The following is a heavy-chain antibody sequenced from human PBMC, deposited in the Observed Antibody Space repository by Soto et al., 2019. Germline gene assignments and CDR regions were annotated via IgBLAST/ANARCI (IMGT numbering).Heavy chain of an antibody. D-gene: IGHD3-3*01. CDR3: ARDPHDFWSGYLVPGADDYYGMDV. CDR1: GFTFSRYA. V-gene: IGHV3-23*01. Sequence: PGGSLRLSCEASGFTFSRYAMSWVRQAPGKGLEWVAALSGSGSSTYYADSVKGRFTISRDNSKNTLYLQMNSLRAEDTAVYYCARDPHDFWSGYLVPGADDYYGMDVWGQGTTVTVSS. J-gene: IGHJ6*02. CDR2: LSGSGSST.